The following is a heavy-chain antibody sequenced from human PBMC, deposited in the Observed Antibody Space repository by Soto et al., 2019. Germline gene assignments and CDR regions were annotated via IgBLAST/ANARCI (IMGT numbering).Heavy chain of an antibody. V-gene: IGHV5-51*01. J-gene: IGHJ4*02. Sequence: GESLKISCKGSGYSFTSYWIGWVRQMPGKGLEWMGIIYPGDSDTRYSPYFQGQVTISADKSISTAYLQWSSLKASDTAMYYRARLHGVNLKYFDYWGQGTLVTVSA. CDR1: GYSFTSYW. CDR2: IYPGDSDT. CDR3: ARLHGVNLKYFDY.